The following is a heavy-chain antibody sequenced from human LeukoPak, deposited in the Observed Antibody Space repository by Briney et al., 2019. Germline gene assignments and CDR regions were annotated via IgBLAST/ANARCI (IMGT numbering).Heavy chain of an antibody. CDR1: GYTCTSDA. V-gene: IGHV1-3*01. CDR2: INAGNGNT. D-gene: IGHD2-15*01. Sequence: GASVKVSCKASGYTCTSDAMYWVRQAPGQGLELMGGINAGNGNTKYSQTFQGRVTITRDTSASTAYMELSSLRSEDTAVYYCAREDCSGGSCYSQLPYWGQGTPVTVSS. J-gene: IGHJ4*02. CDR3: AREDCSGGSCYSQLPY.